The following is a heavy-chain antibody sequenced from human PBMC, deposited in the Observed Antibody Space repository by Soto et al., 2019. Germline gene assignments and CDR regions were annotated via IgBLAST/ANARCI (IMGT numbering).Heavy chain of an antibody. Sequence: PSETLSLTCAVYGGSFSGYYWSWIRQPPGKGLEWIGEINHSGSTNYNPSLKSRVTISVDTSKNQFSLKLSSVTAADTAVYYCARGKYGTTMYFDYWGQGTLVTVSS. CDR2: INHSGST. D-gene: IGHD1-1*01. J-gene: IGHJ4*02. V-gene: IGHV4-34*01. CDR3: ARGKYGTTMYFDY. CDR1: GGSFSGYY.